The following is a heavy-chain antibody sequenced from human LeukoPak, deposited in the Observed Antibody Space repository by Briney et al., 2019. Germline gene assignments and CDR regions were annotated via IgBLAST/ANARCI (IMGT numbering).Heavy chain of an antibody. Sequence: SETLSLTCTVAGGSISSYYWSWIRQPAGKGLEWLGRIYTSGSTNDNPSLKSRVTMSVDTSKNQFSLKLSSVTAADTAVYYCARDISYYYDSSGSPDYWGQGTLVTVSS. D-gene: IGHD3-22*01. CDR2: IYTSGST. CDR1: GGSISSYY. J-gene: IGHJ4*02. CDR3: ARDISYYYDSSGSPDY. V-gene: IGHV4-4*07.